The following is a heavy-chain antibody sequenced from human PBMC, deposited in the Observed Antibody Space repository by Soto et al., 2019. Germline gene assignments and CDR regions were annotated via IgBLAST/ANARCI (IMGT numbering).Heavy chain of an antibody. CDR3: ARQASY. Sequence: KPSETLSLTCNVSGVSISDTSYYWGWIRQPPGKGLEWIGTVYFNGKTFYNPSLKSRLTISVDRSKNQISLRLTSVTAADTAVYYCARQASYWGQGTLVTVSS. CDR1: GVSISDTSYY. J-gene: IGHJ4*02. CDR2: VYFNGKT. V-gene: IGHV4-39*01.